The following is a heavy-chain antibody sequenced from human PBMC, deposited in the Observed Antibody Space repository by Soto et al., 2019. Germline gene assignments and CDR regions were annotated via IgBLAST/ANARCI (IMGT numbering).Heavy chain of an antibody. V-gene: IGHV3-30*03. J-gene: IGHJ2*01. CDR3: ARDGRGSNWYFDL. CDR1: GVTFKDYG. CDR2: ISYDGKQT. Sequence: GGSLRLSCGAPGVTFKDYGMHWVRQAPGKGLEWVAVISYDGKQTYYADSVKGRFTISKDKSKRTLFLQMNSLRVDDTAVYYCARDGRGSNWYFDLWGRGTLVTV. D-gene: IGHD3-10*01.